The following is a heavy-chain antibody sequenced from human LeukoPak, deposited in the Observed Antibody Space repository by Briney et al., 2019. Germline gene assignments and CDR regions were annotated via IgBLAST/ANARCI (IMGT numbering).Heavy chain of an antibody. CDR3: ARGGGPFDY. J-gene: IGHJ4*02. V-gene: IGHV3-30-3*01. D-gene: IGHD3-16*01. CDR1: GFTFSSYA. Sequence: PGGSLRLSCAASGFTFSSYAMHWVRQAPGKGLEWVAVISYDGSNKYYADSVKGRFTISRDNSKNTLYLQMNSLRAEDTAVYYCARGGGPFDYWGQGTLVTVSS. CDR2: ISYDGSNK.